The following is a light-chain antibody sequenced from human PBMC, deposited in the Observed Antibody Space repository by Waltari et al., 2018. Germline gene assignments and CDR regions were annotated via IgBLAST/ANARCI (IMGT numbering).Light chain of an antibody. CDR2: AAS. J-gene: IGKJ1*01. V-gene: IGKV3-15*01. CDR1: RSVGTN. Sequence: EVVMTQSPATLSVSPGESATLSCMASRSVGTNVVWYQQRPGRPPRPLIYAASIRATDTPARFRGSGSGTEFSLTISSLQSEDFAVYYCQQFNDWPRTFGQGTRVEI. CDR3: QQFNDWPRT.